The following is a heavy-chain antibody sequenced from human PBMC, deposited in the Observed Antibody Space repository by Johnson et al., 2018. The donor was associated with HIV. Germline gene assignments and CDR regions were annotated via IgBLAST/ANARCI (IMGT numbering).Heavy chain of an antibody. CDR1: GFTFSSYD. CDR3: ARLANNYYDSSGYDDAFDF. Sequence: VQLVESGGGLVQPGGSPRLSCAASGFTFSSYDMHWVRQATGKGLEWVSAIGTAGDTYYPGSVKGRFTISRENAKNSLYLQMNSLRAEDTALYYCARLANNYYDSSGYDDAFDFWGQGTMVTVSS. V-gene: IGHV3-13*01. D-gene: IGHD3-22*01. J-gene: IGHJ3*01. CDR2: IGTAGDT.